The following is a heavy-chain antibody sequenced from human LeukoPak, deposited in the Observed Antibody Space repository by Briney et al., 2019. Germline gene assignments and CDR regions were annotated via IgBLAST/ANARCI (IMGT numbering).Heavy chain of an antibody. Sequence: SENLSLTCAVYGGSFSGYYWSWIRQPPGKGLEWIGEINHSGSTNYNPSLKSRVTISVDTSKNQFSLKLSSVTAADTAVYYCARPYSSSWYGHYYYGMDVWGQGTTVTVSS. CDR2: INHSGST. V-gene: IGHV4-34*01. J-gene: IGHJ6*02. CDR1: GGSFSGYY. CDR3: ARPYSSSWYGHYYYGMDV. D-gene: IGHD6-13*01.